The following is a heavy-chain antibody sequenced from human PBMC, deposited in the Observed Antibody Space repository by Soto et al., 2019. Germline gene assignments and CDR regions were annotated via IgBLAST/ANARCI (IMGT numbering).Heavy chain of an antibody. CDR3: AKDEKVGNWNYLDAFDI. V-gene: IGHV3-23*01. Sequence: GGSLRLSCAASGSTFSSYAMSWVRQAPGKGLEWVSAISGSGGSTYYADSVKGRFTISRDNSKNTLYLQMNSLRAEDTAVYYCAKDEKVGNWNYLDAFDIWGQGTMVTVSS. CDR2: ISGSGGST. D-gene: IGHD1-7*01. J-gene: IGHJ3*02. CDR1: GSTFSSYA.